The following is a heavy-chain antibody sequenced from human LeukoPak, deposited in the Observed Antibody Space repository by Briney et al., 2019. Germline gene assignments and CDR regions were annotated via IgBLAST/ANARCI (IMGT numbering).Heavy chain of an antibody. V-gene: IGHV1-2*02. CDR2: INPNSGGT. CDR1: GYIFTSYY. D-gene: IGHD3-22*01. CDR3: ASPGDYDSSGLDY. Sequence: GASVKVSCKASGYIFTSYYIHWVRQAPGQGLEWMGWINPNSGGTNYAQKFQGRVTMTRDTSISTAYMELSRLRSDDTAVYYCASPGDYDSSGLDYWGQGTLVTVSS. J-gene: IGHJ4*02.